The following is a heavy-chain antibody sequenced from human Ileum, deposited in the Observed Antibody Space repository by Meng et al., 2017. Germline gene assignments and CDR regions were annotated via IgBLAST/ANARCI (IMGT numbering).Heavy chain of an antibody. CDR3: ARRIRGGSYLG. J-gene: IGHJ4*02. CDR1: CDSFTDYY. V-gene: IGHV4-34*01. D-gene: IGHD1-26*01. CDR2: IHYSGST. Sequence: QLQLMQSGAGMLKPSETLSLTCNVYCDSFTDYYWNWIRQPPGKGLEWIGEIHYSGSTNYNPSLESRVTISEDTSQKQFSLRLSSVTAADKAVYYCARRIRGGSYLGWGQGTLVTVSS.